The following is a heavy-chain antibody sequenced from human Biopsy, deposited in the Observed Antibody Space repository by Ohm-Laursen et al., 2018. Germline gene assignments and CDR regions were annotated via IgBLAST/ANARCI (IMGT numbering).Heavy chain of an antibody. Sequence: TLSLTCIVSGGSISSGGSYWSWIRQRPGKGLEWIGYIFNSANTYYNPSLKNLITISGDTSKNQFSLKLNSVTAADTAVYYCARDYDTSGYYYVSWGQGTLVTVSS. J-gene: IGHJ5*02. D-gene: IGHD3-22*01. CDR3: ARDYDTSGYYYVS. V-gene: IGHV4-31*01. CDR2: IFNSANT. CDR1: GGSISSGGSY.